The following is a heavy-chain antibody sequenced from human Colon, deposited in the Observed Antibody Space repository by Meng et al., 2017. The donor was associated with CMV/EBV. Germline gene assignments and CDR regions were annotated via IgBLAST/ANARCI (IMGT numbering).Heavy chain of an antibody. CDR1: VDHFSVNC. V-gene: IGHV4-34*02. CDR2: SYDTINT. D-gene: IGHD2-2*01. J-gene: IGHJ4*01. Sequence: QVQSRPWVAGLLECMEPLSLTCAVSVDHFSVNCGTWVRQPPGRGLGWIRDSYDTINTDDNPRLKRRVNISIDTSKDHFSLKLIPVTATDDAVYYCAVATKASCWEVLDYWGHGTLVTVSS. CDR3: AVATKASCWEVLDY.